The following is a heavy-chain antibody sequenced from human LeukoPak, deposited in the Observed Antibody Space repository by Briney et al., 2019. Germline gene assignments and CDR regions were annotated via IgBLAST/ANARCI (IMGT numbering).Heavy chain of an antibody. CDR2: IIPIFGTT. CDR3: ARDRATTVTKSFAFDI. CDR1: GGTFSNYA. D-gene: IGHD4-17*01. Sequence: SVKVSCKASGGTFSNYAISWVRQAPGQGLEWMGGIIPIFGTTNYAQKFQGRVAITTDESTGTAYMELSSLRSDDTAVYYCARDRATTVTKSFAFDIWGQGTMVTVSS. V-gene: IGHV1-69*05. J-gene: IGHJ3*02.